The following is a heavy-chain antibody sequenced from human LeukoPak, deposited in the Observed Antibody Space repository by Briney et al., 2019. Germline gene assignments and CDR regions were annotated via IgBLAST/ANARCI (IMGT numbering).Heavy chain of an antibody. V-gene: IGHV4-4*07. J-gene: IGHJ4*02. CDR1: GGSISSYY. D-gene: IGHD1-26*01. Sequence: SETLSLTCTVSGGSISSYYWSWIRQPAGKGLEWIGRIYTSGSTNYNPSLKSRVTMSVDTSKNQFSLKLSSVTAADTAVYYCARVGEIVGATSFDYWGQGTLVTVSS. CDR2: IYTSGST. CDR3: ARVGEIVGATSFDY.